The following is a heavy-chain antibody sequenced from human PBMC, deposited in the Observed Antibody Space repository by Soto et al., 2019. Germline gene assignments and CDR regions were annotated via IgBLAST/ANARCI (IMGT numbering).Heavy chain of an antibody. CDR3: AFGNLSYYFDF. CDR1: GFTSKSYW. D-gene: IGHD3-16*01. V-gene: IGHV3-33*08. Sequence: GGSLRLSCAASGFTSKSYWMSWLRQAPGKGLEWVAIIWYDGSDKYYADSVKGRFTISRDNSKNTLYLQMNSLRAEDTAVYHCAFGNLSYYFDFWGQGTPVTVSS. J-gene: IGHJ4*02. CDR2: IWYDGSDK.